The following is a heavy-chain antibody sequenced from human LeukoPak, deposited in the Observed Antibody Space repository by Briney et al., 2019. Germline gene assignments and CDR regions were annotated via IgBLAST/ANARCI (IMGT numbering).Heavy chain of an antibody. Sequence: GGSLRLSCAASGFTFSSYAMSWVRQAPGKGLEWVSAISGSGGSTYYADSVKGRFTISRDNSKNTLYLQMNSLRAEDTAVYYCARDGRHRYYYDRSGFYGSWFDPWGQGTLVTVSS. CDR1: GFTFSSYA. V-gene: IGHV3-23*01. CDR3: ARDGRHRYYYDRSGFYGSWFDP. D-gene: IGHD3-22*01. J-gene: IGHJ5*02. CDR2: ISGSGGST.